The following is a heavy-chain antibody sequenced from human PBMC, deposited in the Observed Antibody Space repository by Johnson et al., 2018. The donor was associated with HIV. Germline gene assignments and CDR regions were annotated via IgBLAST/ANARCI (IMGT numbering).Heavy chain of an antibody. D-gene: IGHD3-10*01. J-gene: IGHJ3*02. CDR1: GFTVSSPY. CDR3: SRAPGFSRACDI. V-gene: IGHV3-66*01. Sequence: EVQLVESGGGLVQPGGSLRLSCAVSGFTVSSPYITWVRQAPGKGLEWISVIYSGGDTYYADSVKGRFTISRDDSKNTLYLQMNRLTAEDTAVYYCSRAPGFSRACDIWGQGTMVTVSS. CDR2: IYSGGDT.